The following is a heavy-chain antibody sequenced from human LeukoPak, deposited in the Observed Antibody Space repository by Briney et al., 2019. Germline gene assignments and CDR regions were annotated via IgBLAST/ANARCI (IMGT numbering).Heavy chain of an antibody. V-gene: IGHV3-33*01. Sequence: PGGSLRLSCAASGFTFSTYGMHWVRQAPGKGLEWVAVIWYDGREEYYADSVKGRFTISRDSSKNTLYLQMNSLRVEDTAMYYCARDSRDLTVTATEFDYWGQGTLVTVSS. CDR3: ARDSRDLTVTATEFDY. J-gene: IGHJ4*02. D-gene: IGHD4-17*01. CDR2: IWYDGREE. CDR1: GFTFSTYG.